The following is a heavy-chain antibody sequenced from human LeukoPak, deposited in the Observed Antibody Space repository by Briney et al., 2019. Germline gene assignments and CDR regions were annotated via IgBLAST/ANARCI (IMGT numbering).Heavy chain of an antibody. D-gene: IGHD6-6*01. J-gene: IGHJ4*02. CDR3: AGSIAARPLRY. Sequence: SETLSLTCTVSGGSISSYYWSWIRQPPGKGLEWIGYIYYSGSTNYNPSLKSRVTISVDTSKNQFSLKLSSVTAADTAVYYCAGSIAARPLRYWGQGTLVTVSP. CDR2: IYYSGST. CDR1: GGSISSYY. V-gene: IGHV4-59*08.